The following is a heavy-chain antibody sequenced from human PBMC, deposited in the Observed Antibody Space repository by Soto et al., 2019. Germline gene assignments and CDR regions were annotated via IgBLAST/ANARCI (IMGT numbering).Heavy chain of an antibody. CDR3: ARAPITMVRGVTIRYYYYGMDV. CDR2: IYYSGST. J-gene: IGHJ6*02. V-gene: IGHV4-31*03. D-gene: IGHD3-10*01. CDR1: GGSISSGGYY. Sequence: QVQLQESGPGLVKPSQTLSLTCTVSGGSISSGGYYWSWIRQHPGKGLEWIGYIYYSGSTYYNPSLKGRVTISVDTSKLQFSVKLSSVTAADTAVYYCARAPITMVRGVTIRYYYYGMDVWGQGTTVTVSS.